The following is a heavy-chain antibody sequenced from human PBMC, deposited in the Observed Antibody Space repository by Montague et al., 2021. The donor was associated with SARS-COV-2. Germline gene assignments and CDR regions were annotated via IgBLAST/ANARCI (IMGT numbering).Heavy chain of an antibody. Sequence: CAISGDSVSNNRAAWNWLRQSPSGGLQWLGRTYFRTQWFHHYAPSFEGSITVHADASKNHFSLQLTSVTPEDSAKYFCVRSQYSNTWFFDYWGQGAQVTVSS. J-gene: IGHJ4*02. CDR1: GDSVSNNRAA. CDR2: TYFRTQWFH. D-gene: IGHD6-6*01. CDR3: VRSQYSNTWFFDY. V-gene: IGHV6-1*01.